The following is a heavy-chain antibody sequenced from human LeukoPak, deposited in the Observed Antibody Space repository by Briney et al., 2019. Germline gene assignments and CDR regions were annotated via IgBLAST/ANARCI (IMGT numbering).Heavy chain of an antibody. D-gene: IGHD3-16*02. J-gene: IGHJ6*03. CDR2: ISSSGSTI. CDR3: ARVEGGVIVTDYYMDV. Sequence: PGGSLRLSCAASGFTFSSYEMNWVRQAPGKGLEWVSYISSSGSTIYYADSVKGRFTISRDNAKNSLYLQMNSLRAEDTAVYYCARVEGGVIVTDYYMDVWGKGTPVTISS. CDR1: GFTFSSYE. V-gene: IGHV3-48*03.